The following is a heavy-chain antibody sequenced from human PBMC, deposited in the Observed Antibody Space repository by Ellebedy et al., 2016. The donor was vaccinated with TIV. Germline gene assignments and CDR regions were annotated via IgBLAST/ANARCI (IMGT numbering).Heavy chain of an antibody. CDR3: ARTGRFFDPGFDY. CDR2: VFHDKTT. CDR1: GGSFSGYF. Sequence: SETLSLXXAVSGGSFSGYFWTWLRQAPGKGLEWIGDVFHDKTTNYNPSLKTRVIVSIDTSKNQFSLNLTSVTAADTAVYYCARTGRFFDPGFDYWGRGILVSVSS. J-gene: IGHJ4*02. D-gene: IGHD3-9*01. V-gene: IGHV4-34*12.